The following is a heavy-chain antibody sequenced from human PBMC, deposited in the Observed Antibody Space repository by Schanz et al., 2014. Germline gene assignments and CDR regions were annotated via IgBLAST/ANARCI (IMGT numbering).Heavy chain of an antibody. V-gene: IGHV3-53*01. Sequence: EVQLVESGGGLIQPGGSLRLSCAVSGFSVSIHYMSWARQAPGKGLEWISSLYINAGSTRYADSVKGRFFISRDSSKNTLFLQMNSLRADDTAIYFCARDEGRDGYNLAFDVWGQGTLVTVSS. CDR1: GFSVSIHY. D-gene: IGHD2-21*01. CDR3: ARDEGRDGYNLAFDV. J-gene: IGHJ3*01. CDR2: LYINAGST.